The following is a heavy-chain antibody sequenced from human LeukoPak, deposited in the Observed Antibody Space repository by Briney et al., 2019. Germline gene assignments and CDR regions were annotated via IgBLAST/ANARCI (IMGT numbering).Heavy chain of an antibody. CDR1: GFTFSSYS. Sequence: GGSLRLSCAASGFTFSSYSMNWVRQAPGKGLERVSSISSSSSYIYYADSVKGRFTISRDNAKNSLYLQMNSLRAEDTAVYYCARAGYDFWSGYYTGNDYWGQGTLVTVSS. CDR2: ISSSSSYI. D-gene: IGHD3-3*01. J-gene: IGHJ4*02. V-gene: IGHV3-21*01. CDR3: ARAGYDFWSGYYTGNDY.